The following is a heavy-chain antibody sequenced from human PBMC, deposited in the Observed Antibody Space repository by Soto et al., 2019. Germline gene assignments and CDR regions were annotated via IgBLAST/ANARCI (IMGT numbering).Heavy chain of an antibody. CDR2: ISYDGSNK. Sequence: GGSLRLSCAAPGFTFSSYGMHWVRQAPGKGLEWVAVISYDGSNKYYADSVKGRFTISRDNSKNTLYLQMNSLRAEDTAVYYCAKDRGVATRPLYGMDVWGQGTTVTVSS. J-gene: IGHJ6*02. CDR3: AKDRGVATRPLYGMDV. V-gene: IGHV3-30*18. CDR1: GFTFSSYG. D-gene: IGHD5-12*01.